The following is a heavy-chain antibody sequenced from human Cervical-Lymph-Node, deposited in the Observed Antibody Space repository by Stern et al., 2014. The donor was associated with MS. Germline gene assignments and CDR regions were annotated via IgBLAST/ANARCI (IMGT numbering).Heavy chain of an antibody. CDR2: IYYSGTT. V-gene: IGHV4-39*01. D-gene: IGHD3-16*01. CDR3: ARQRFSTRRNYFDY. J-gene: IGHJ4*02. CDR1: DDSVSSSSYY. Sequence: VQLVESGPGLVKPSETLSLTCTVSDDSVSSSSYYWGWIRHPPGRGLEWVGSIYYSGTTYYNPSLKSRVTISVATSKNKFSPTLRSLTAADTAFYYCARQRFSTRRNYFDYWGQGTLVTVSS.